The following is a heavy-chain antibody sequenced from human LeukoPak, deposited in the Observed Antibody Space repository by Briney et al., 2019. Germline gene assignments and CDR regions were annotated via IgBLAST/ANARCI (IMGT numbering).Heavy chain of an antibody. Sequence: ASETLSLTCAVYGGSFSGYYWSWIRQPPGKGLEWIGEINHSGSTNYNPSLKSRVTISVDTSKNQFSLKLSSVTAADTAVYYCARMVANYAWGSYRYGFDPWGQGTLVTVSS. CDR1: GGSFSGYY. CDR3: ARMVANYAWGSYRYGFDP. D-gene: IGHD3-16*02. CDR2: INHSGST. J-gene: IGHJ5*02. V-gene: IGHV4-34*01.